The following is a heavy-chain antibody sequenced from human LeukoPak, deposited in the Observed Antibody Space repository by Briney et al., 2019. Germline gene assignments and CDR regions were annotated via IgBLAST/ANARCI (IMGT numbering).Heavy chain of an antibody. J-gene: IGHJ4*02. CDR2: INQSGRT. CDR3: AREKEWELLPPYYFDY. Sequence: SETLSLTCAVYGGSCSGYYWSWIRQPPGKGLEWIGEINQSGRTNYNPSLKSRLTISVDTSKNQFSLKLSSVTAADTAVYYCAREKEWELLPPYYFDYWGQGTLVTVSS. D-gene: IGHD1-26*01. V-gene: IGHV4-34*01. CDR1: GGSCSGYY.